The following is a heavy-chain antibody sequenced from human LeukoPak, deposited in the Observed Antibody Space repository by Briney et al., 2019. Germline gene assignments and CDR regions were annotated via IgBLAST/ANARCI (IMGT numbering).Heavy chain of an antibody. V-gene: IGHV1-18*01. Sequence: GASVKVSCKASGYTFTSYGISWLRQAPGQGLEWVGWISAYNGNTNYAQKLQGRVTMTTDTSTSTAYMELRSLRSDDTAVYYCARGPYYYDSSGYPIPEYYFDYWGQGTLVTVSS. CDR2: ISAYNGNT. D-gene: IGHD3-22*01. CDR1: GYTFTSYG. J-gene: IGHJ4*02. CDR3: ARGPYYYDSSGYPIPEYYFDY.